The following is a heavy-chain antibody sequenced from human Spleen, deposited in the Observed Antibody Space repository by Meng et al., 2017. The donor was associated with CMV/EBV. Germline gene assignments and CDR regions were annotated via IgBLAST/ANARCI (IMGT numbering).Heavy chain of an antibody. J-gene: IGHJ6*02. CDR2: ISWHGDRS. CDR3: ARDPEESGLDV. D-gene: IGHD3-10*01. Sequence: GGSLRLSCVASGFTFDDYSMHWVRQAPGKGLEWVSLISWHGDRSYYADSVRGRFTISRDNARNSLYLQMNSLRADDTAVYYCARDPEESGLDVWGQGTTVTVSS. V-gene: IGHV3-43*01. CDR1: GFTFDDYS.